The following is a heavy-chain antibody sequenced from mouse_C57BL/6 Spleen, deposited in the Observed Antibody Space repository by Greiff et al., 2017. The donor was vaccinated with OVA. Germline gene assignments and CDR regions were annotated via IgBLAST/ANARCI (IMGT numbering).Heavy chain of an antibody. V-gene: IGHV5-4*01. Sequence: EVKLVESGGGLVKPGGSLKLSCAASGFTFSSYAMSWVRQTPGKRLEWVATISDGGSYTYYPDNVKGRFTLSRDNAKNNLYLQMSHLKSEDTAMYYCAREGYDYDGGVYFDYWGQGTTLTVSS. CDR2: ISDGGSYT. D-gene: IGHD2-4*01. CDR3: AREGYDYDGGVYFDY. CDR1: GFTFSSYA. J-gene: IGHJ2*01.